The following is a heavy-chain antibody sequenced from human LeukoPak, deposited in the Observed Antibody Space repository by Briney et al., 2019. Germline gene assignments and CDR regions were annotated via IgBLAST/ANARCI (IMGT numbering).Heavy chain of an antibody. Sequence: PGGSLRLSCAASGFTFSSDAMSWVRQAPGKGLEWVSVISVSGGSTYYADSVKGRFTISRDNFKNTLYLQMNSLRAEDTAVYYCARLGPYSFDYWGQGTLVTVSS. J-gene: IGHJ4*02. D-gene: IGHD3-16*01. CDR3: ARLGPYSFDY. CDR2: ISVSGGST. CDR1: GFTFSSDA. V-gene: IGHV3-23*01.